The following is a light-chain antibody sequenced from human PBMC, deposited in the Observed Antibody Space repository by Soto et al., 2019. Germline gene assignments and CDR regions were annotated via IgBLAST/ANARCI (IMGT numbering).Light chain of an antibody. Sequence: QSALTQPASVSGSPGQSITISCTGTSSDVGSYNLVSWYQQHPGKAPKLMIYEVSKRPSGVSNRFSGSKSGNTASLTISGLQAEDEADYCCCSYAGSIPLVFGGGTKLTVL. CDR1: SSDVGSYNL. CDR2: EVS. CDR3: CSYAGSIPLV. J-gene: IGLJ3*02. V-gene: IGLV2-23*02.